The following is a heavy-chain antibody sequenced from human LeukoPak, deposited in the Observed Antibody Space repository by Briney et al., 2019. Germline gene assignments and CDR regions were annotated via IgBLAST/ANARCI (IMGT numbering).Heavy chain of an antibody. CDR1: GFTFSSYA. D-gene: IGHD3-10*01. J-gene: IGHJ4*02. V-gene: IGHV3-23*01. CDR3: AKDRSEYGSGSYYPLDY. Sequence: PGGSLRLSCAASGFTFSSYAMSWVRQAPGKGLEWVSSISAGGGSTNYADSVKGRFTISRENPKNTLYLQMNSLRAEDTAVYYCAKDRSEYGSGSYYPLDYWGQGTLVTVSS. CDR2: ISAGGGST.